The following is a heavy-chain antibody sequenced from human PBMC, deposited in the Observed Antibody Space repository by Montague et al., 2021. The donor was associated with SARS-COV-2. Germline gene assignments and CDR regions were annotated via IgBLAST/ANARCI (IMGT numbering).Heavy chain of an antibody. CDR1: GDSVSSNSAA. Sequence: CAISGDSVSSNSAAWNWIRQSPSTALEWLGRIYYRTKWYNDYAVSVKRRITINPDTSKNQFSLQLNSVTPEDTAVYYCASGRMVPYSSSWTTLYYYYGMDVWGQGTTVAVSS. CDR2: IYYRTKWYN. V-gene: IGHV6-1*01. J-gene: IGHJ6*02. D-gene: IGHD6-13*01. CDR3: ASGRMVPYSSSWTTLYYYYGMDV.